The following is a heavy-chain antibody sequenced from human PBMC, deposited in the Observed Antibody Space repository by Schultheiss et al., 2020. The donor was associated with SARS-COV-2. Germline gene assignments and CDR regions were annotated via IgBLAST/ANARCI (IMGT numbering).Heavy chain of an antibody. V-gene: IGHV3-7*01. D-gene: IGHD2-2*01. Sequence: GGSLRLSCAASGFTFSSYWMSWVRQAPGKGLEWVANIKQDGTEKYYVDSVKGRFTISRDNAKNSLYLQMNSLRGEDTAVYYCAKLADCSSTSCYLDYWGQGTLVTVSS. CDR2: IKQDGTEK. CDR3: AKLADCSSTSCYLDY. CDR1: GFTFSSYW. J-gene: IGHJ4*02.